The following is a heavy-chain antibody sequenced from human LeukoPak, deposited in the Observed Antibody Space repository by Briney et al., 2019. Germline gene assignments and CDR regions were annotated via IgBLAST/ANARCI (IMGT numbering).Heavy chain of an antibody. Sequence: PGGSLRLSCAASGFTFSSYGMHWVRQAPGKGLEWVAVISYDGSNKYYADSVKGRFTISRDNSKNTLYLQMNSLRAEDTAVYYCARDRVERYYYDSSGYFDYWGQGTLVTVSS. CDR3: ARDRVERYYYDSSGYFDY. CDR2: ISYDGSNK. D-gene: IGHD3-22*01. V-gene: IGHV3-30*19. CDR1: GFTFSSYG. J-gene: IGHJ4*02.